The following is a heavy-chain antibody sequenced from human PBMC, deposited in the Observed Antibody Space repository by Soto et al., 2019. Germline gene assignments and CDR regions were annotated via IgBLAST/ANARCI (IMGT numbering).Heavy chain of an antibody. D-gene: IGHD5-18*01. Sequence: QITLKESGPTLVKPTQTLTLTCTFSGFSLSTSGVGVGWIRQPPGKALEWLALIYWDDDKRYSPSLKSRLTITKDTSKNQVVLTMTNMDPVDTATYYCALVTAMDYYFDYWGQGTLVTVSS. CDR3: ALVTAMDYYFDY. J-gene: IGHJ4*02. V-gene: IGHV2-5*02. CDR2: IYWDDDK. CDR1: GFSLSTSGVG.